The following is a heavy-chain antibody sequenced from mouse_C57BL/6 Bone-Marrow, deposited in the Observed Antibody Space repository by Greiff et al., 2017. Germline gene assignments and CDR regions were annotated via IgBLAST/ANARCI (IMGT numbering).Heavy chain of an antibody. Sequence: QVQLQQSGAELARPGASVKLSCKASGYTFTSYGISWVKQRTGQGLEWIGEIYPRSGNTYYNEKFKGKATLTADKSSSTADMELRSLTSEDSAVYFCARGDGYLFAYWGQGTLVTVSA. CDR1: GYTFTSYG. CDR3: ARGDGYLFAY. CDR2: IYPRSGNT. J-gene: IGHJ3*01. D-gene: IGHD2-3*01. V-gene: IGHV1-81*01.